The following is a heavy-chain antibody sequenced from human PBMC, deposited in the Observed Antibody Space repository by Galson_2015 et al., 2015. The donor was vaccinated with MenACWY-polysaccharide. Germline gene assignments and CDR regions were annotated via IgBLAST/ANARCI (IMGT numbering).Heavy chain of an antibody. D-gene: IGHD3-10*01. J-gene: IGHJ4*01. Sequence: SLRLSCAVSGFTFSSYLMTWVRQAPGKGLEWVSYIGTSSSTISYADSVKGRFTISGDNAENSLYLQMNSLRVEDAAVYYCARGYMVRGGYFDPWGHGTMVTVSS. CDR3: ARGYMVRGGYFDP. V-gene: IGHV3-48*01. CDR2: IGTSSSTI. CDR1: GFTFSSYL.